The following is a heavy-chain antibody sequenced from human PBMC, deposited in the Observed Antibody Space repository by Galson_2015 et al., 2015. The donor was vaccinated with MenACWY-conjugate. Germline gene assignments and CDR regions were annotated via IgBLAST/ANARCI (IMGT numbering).Heavy chain of an antibody. V-gene: IGHV5-51*01. J-gene: IGHJ6*02. Sequence: QSGAEVKKPGESLKISCKTTGYSFTTYWIAWVRQMPGTGLEWMGLISPGDSNTRYSSSFQGQVTISADKSISTAYLQWSSLKASDTAMYYCARHPPGGRGMDVWGQGTTVTVSS. CDR2: ISPGDSNT. CDR1: GYSFTTYW. CDR3: ARHPPGGRGMDV. D-gene: IGHD1-26*01.